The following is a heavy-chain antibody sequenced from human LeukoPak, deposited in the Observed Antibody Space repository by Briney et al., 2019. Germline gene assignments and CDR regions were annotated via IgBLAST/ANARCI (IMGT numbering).Heavy chain of an antibody. CDR1: GFTFSSYS. D-gene: IGHD4-17*01. Sequence: GGSLRLSCAASGFTFSSYSMNWVRQAPGKGLEWVSSISSSSSYIYYADSVKGRFTISRDNAKNSLYVQMNSLRAEDMALYYCAKSKGRHGDYVGLDYWGQGTLVTVSS. CDR2: ISSSSSYI. J-gene: IGHJ4*02. V-gene: IGHV3-21*04. CDR3: AKSKGRHGDYVGLDY.